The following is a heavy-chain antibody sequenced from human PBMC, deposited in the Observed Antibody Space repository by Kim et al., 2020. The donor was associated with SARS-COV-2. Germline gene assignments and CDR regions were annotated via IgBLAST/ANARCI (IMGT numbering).Heavy chain of an antibody. D-gene: IGHD2-15*01. Sequence: GGSLRLSCAASKFTFRNYAMNWVRQAPGKGLEWVSTISSSGSSSYYGDSVKGRFTISRDNSKNTVYLQMDSLRAEDTALYYCAKDGPGSPWHYFDSWGQGALVTVSS. CDR3: AKDGPGSPWHYFDS. CDR2: ISSSGSSS. V-gene: IGHV3-23*01. CDR1: KFTFRNYA. J-gene: IGHJ4*02.